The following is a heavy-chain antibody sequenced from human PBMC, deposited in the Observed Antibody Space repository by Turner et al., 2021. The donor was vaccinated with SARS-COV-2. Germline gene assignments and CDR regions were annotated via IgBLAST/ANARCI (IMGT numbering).Heavy chain of an antibody. Sequence: QVQLVQSGAEVKKPGASVKVSCKASGYTFTGYYMHWVRQAPGQGLEWMGWINPNSGGTNYAQTFQGRVTMTRDTSISTAYMELSSLRSEDTAVYYCARSGGGFDYWGQGTLVTVSS. CDR1: GYTFTGYY. CDR2: INPNSGGT. D-gene: IGHD2-15*01. V-gene: IGHV1-2*02. CDR3: ARSGGGFDY. J-gene: IGHJ4*02.